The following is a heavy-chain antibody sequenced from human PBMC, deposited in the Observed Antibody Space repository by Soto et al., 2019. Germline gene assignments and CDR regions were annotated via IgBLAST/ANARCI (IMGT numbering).Heavy chain of an antibody. J-gene: IGHJ4*02. D-gene: IGHD2-15*01. Sequence: GGSLRLSCAASGFTFSSYGMHWVRQAPGKGLEWVAVISYDGSNKYYADSVKGRFTISRDNSKNTLYLQMNSLRAEDTAVYYCAKAYCSGGSCPVYFDYWGQGTLVTVSS. CDR3: AKAYCSGGSCPVYFDY. CDR2: ISYDGSNK. V-gene: IGHV3-30*18. CDR1: GFTFSSYG.